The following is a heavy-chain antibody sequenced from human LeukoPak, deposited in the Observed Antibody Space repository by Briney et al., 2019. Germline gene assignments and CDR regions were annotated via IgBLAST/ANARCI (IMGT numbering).Heavy chain of an antibody. CDR2: IYYSGST. J-gene: IGHJ4*02. Sequence: PSETLSLTCTVSGGSISSSSYYWGWIRQPPGKGLEWIGSIYYSGSTYYNPSLKSRVTISVDTSKNQFSLKLSSATAADTAVYYCARERRIAAAGNFDYWGQGTLVTVSS. D-gene: IGHD6-13*01. CDR1: GGSISSSSYY. CDR3: ARERRIAAAGNFDY. V-gene: IGHV4-39*07.